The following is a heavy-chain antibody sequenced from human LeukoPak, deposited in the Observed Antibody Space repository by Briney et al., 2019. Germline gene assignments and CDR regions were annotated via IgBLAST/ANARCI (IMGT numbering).Heavy chain of an antibody. CDR3: ARSISGYCSGGSCYGAYYYYGMDV. CDR1: GFTFSSYA. J-gene: IGHJ6*02. Sequence: GGSLRLSCAASGFTFSSYAMSWVRQAPGKGLEWVSAISGSGGSTYYADSVKGRFTISRDNSKNTLYLQMNSLRAEDTAVYYCARSISGYCSGGSCYGAYYYYGMDVWGQGTTVTVSS. CDR2: ISGSGGST. V-gene: IGHV3-23*01. D-gene: IGHD2-15*01.